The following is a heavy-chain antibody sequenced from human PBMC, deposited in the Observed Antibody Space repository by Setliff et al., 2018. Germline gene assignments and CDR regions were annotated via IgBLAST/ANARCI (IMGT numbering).Heavy chain of an antibody. Sequence: LSCAASGFIFSDYYMSWIRQAPGKGLEWIATIYHKGRTYYNPSLDSRVTISLDTSKNHFSLRLSSVTAADTARYYCAKERYFDWFFEEWGQGTLVTVSS. CDR3: AKERYFDWFFEE. D-gene: IGHD3-9*01. J-gene: IGHJ4*02. V-gene: IGHV4-38-2*02. CDR1: GFIFSDYY. CDR2: IYHKGRT.